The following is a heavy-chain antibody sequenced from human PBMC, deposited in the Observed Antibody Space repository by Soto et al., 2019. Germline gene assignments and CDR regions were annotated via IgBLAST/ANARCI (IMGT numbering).Heavy chain of an antibody. Sequence: PSETLSLTCTACSGSIGTYFWSWIRQPPGKGLEWIGYIYYSGTTNYNPSLKSRVTIFIETSKNKFSLRLSSVTAADTAVYYCDRGRGGYADAFDSWGHGTLVTVSS. D-gene: IGHD3-16*01. CDR2: IYYSGTT. V-gene: IGHV4-59*01. J-gene: IGHJ3*02. CDR1: SGSIGTYF. CDR3: DRGRGGYADAFDS.